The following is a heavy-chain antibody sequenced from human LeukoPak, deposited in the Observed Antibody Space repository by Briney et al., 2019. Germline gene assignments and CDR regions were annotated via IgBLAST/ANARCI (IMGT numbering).Heavy chain of an antibody. CDR2: IRDDGSTR. CDR3: AKVPHSWGLFDS. J-gene: IGHJ4*02. V-gene: IGHV3-30*02. CDR1: GFTFSSYG. D-gene: IGHD3-16*01. Sequence: GGSLRLSCAASGFTFSSYGMHWVRQAPGKGLEWVAFIRDDGSTRYYADSVKGRFTVSRDNSKNTLYLQMDSLRTEDTAVYYCAKVPHSWGLFDSWGQGTLVTVSS.